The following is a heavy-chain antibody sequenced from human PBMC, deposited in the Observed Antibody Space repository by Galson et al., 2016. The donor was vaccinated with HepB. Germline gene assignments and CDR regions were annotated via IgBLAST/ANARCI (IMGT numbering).Heavy chain of an antibody. CDR3: ARDTGWNDRFDY. CDR1: GFPFSSYA. Sequence: LRLSCAASGFPFSSYAVHWVRQAPGKGLEWVAVTSFDGSDKYYTDSVKGRFTVSRENSRNTLFLQMSSLRAEDTAVYYCARDTGWNDRFDYWGQGTLVTVSS. J-gene: IGHJ4*02. CDR2: TSFDGSDK. D-gene: IGHD1-1*01. V-gene: IGHV3-30*04.